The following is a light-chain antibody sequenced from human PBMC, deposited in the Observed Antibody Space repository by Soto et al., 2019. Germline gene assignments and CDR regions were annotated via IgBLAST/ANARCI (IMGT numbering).Light chain of an antibody. CDR2: DVT. CDR3: SSYTSSTMYV. J-gene: IGLJ1*01. V-gene: IGLV2-14*03. Sequence: QSALTQPASVSGSPGQSVTISCTGTSSDVGAYNYVSWYQQHPGKAPKLLIYDVTNRPSGISDRFSGSKSGSTASLTISGLQAEDEAEYYCSSYTSSTMYVFGPGTKLTVL. CDR1: SSDVGAYNY.